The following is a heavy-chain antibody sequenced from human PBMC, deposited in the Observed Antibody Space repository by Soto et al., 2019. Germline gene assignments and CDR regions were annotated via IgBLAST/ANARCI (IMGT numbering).Heavy chain of an antibody. Sequence: ASVKVSCKASGYIFVNYGIAWVRQAPGQGLEWMGWISPYTGNTHSATKIQGRLTMTTDTSTSTAYMDLGSLTSDDTAVYYCVMVDNYVTPTPQDVWGQGTTVTSP. CDR1: GYIFVNYG. V-gene: IGHV1-18*01. J-gene: IGHJ6*02. CDR2: ISPYTGNT. CDR3: VMVDNYVTPTPQDV. D-gene: IGHD3-16*01.